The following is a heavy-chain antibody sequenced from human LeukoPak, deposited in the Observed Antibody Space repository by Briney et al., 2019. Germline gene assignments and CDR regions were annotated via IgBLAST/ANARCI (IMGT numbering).Heavy chain of an antibody. V-gene: IGHV1-18*01. CDR3: ARVRGSRRFPRRYSFDI. D-gene: IGHD3-16*02. Sequence: EASVKVPFTASGYTFTIYGISWVRQAPGQGLEWMGWISAYNGNTNYTQKLQGRVTINTDTSTSTAYMELRSLRPGDTAVYSCARVRGSRRFPRRYSFDIWGQETMVTVSS. CDR1: GYTFTIYG. J-gene: IGHJ3*02. CDR2: ISAYNGNT.